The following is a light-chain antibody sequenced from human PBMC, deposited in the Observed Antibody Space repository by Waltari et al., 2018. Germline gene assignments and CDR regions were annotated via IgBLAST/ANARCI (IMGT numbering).Light chain of an antibody. V-gene: IGLV1-47*01. CDR1: SSNRGSQF. Sequence: QSVPTQPPSAAGTPGQRGAISCSGSSSNRGSQFVAWYQQLPGSAPKLLIIRTTQRSSGVPDRFSASKSGTSASLAISGLRSDDEGYYYCASWDDSLSHWVFGGGTKVTVL. CDR2: RTT. J-gene: IGLJ3*02. CDR3: ASWDDSLSHWV.